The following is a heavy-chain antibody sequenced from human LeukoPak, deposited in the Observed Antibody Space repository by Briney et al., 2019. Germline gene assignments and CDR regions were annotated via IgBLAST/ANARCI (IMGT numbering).Heavy chain of an antibody. D-gene: IGHD6-19*01. V-gene: IGHV4-39*01. CDR2: IYYSGST. J-gene: IGHJ4*02. Sequence: PSETLSLTCSVSGGSISSSTYYWGWIRQPPGKGLEWIGSIYYSGSTYYNPSLKSRVTISVDTSKNQVSLKVSSVAAADTAVYYCAHTNFGIAVAGGYWGQGTLVTVSS. CDR1: GGSISSSTYY. CDR3: AHTNFGIAVAGGY.